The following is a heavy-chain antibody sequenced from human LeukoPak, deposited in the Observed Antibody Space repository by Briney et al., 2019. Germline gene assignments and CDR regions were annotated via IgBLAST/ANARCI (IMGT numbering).Heavy chain of an antibody. J-gene: IGHJ6*03. CDR3: ARDQRQSEITYYDILTGYYLPGKPHYYMDV. D-gene: IGHD3-9*01. CDR2: IIPIFGTA. CDR1: GGTFSSYA. Sequence: GASVKVSCKASGGTFSSYAISWVRQAPGQGLEWMGGIIPIFGTANYAQKFQGRVTITADKSTSTTYMELSSLRSEDTAVYYCARDQRQSEITYYDILTGYYLPGKPHYYMDVWGKGTTVTVSS. V-gene: IGHV1-69*06.